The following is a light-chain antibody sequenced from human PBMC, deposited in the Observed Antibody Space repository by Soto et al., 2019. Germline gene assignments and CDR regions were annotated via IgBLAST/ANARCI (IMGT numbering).Light chain of an antibody. CDR3: QQYNSFPWT. V-gene: IGKV1-5*03. Sequence: DIQMTQSPSTLSASVGDRVTITCRASQSISSWLAWYQQKPGKAPKLLIYKTSSLESGVPSRFSGSGSGTEFTLTISNLQPDDFAIYYCQQYNSFPWTFGQGTK. J-gene: IGKJ1*01. CDR2: KTS. CDR1: QSISSW.